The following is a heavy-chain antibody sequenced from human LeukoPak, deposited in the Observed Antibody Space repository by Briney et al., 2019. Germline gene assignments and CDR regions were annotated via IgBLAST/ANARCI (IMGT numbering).Heavy chain of an antibody. V-gene: IGHV4-4*07. CDR2: IYTSGST. Sequence: PSETLSLTSTVSGGSLSSYYWSWIRQPAGKGLEWIGRIYTSGSTNYNPSLKSRVTMSVDTSKNQFSLKLSSVTAADTAVYYCARDPGIAARFSNNWFDPWGQGTLVTVSS. CDR3: ARDPGIAARFSNNWFDP. CDR1: GGSLSSYY. D-gene: IGHD6-6*01. J-gene: IGHJ5*02.